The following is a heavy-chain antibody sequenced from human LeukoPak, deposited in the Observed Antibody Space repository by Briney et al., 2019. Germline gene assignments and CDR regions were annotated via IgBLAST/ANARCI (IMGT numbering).Heavy chain of an antibody. Sequence: PGGSLRLSCAASGFTFSGYAMSWVRQAPGKGLEWVSAISGSGGSTYYADSVKGRFTISRDNSKNTLYLQMNSLRAEDTAVYYCAKGTGVSGSWGLFDYWGQGTLVTVSS. V-gene: IGHV3-23*01. CDR3: AKGTGVSGSWGLFDY. CDR2: ISGSGGST. CDR1: GFTFSGYA. J-gene: IGHJ4*02. D-gene: IGHD1-26*01.